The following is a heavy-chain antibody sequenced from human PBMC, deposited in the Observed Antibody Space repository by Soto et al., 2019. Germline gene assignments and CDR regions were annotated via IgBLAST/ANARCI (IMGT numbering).Heavy chain of an antibody. CDR2: IWFDGSKK. D-gene: IGHD3-22*01. CDR1: GFKFRNYA. V-gene: IGHV3-33*01. J-gene: IGHJ5*02. Sequence: QVQLVESGGGVVQPGKSLRLSCAASGFKFRNYAIHWVRQAPGKGLEWLAVIWFDGSKKYYADSVKGRFTISRDNSKNTVYPDMNGLTADDSGVFYCARAHTMMILARFDPWGHGTLVTVSS. CDR3: ARAHTMMILARFDP.